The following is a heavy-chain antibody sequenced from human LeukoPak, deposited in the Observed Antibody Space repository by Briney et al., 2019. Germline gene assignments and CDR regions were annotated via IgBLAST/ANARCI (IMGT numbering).Heavy chain of an antibody. CDR2: INAGNGNT. J-gene: IGHJ4*02. D-gene: IGHD3-10*01. CDR3: AREEVPYYYGSGSYLNY. CDR1: GYTFTSYA. V-gene: IGHV1-3*01. Sequence: ASVKVSCKASGYTFTSYAMHWVRQAPGQRLEWMGWINAGNGNTKYSQKFQGRVTITRDTSASTAYMELSSLRSEDTAVYYCAREEVPYYYGSGSYLNYWGQGTLVTVSS.